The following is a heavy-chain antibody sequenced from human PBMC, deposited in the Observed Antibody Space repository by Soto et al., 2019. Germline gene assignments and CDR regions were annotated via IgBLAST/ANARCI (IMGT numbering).Heavy chain of an antibody. V-gene: IGHV4-59*12. CDR3: ARPKDYDDCLDL. CDR1: GGSISRYY. Sequence: PSETLSLTCTVSGGSISRYYWSWIRQPPGKGLEWIGDIYYSGSTNYNPSLNSRVTISVYTSKNQFSLKLTSVSVAYTAVYYCARPKDYDDCLDLWGQGTLVTVSS. J-gene: IGHJ4*02. CDR2: IYYSGST. D-gene: IGHD3-22*01.